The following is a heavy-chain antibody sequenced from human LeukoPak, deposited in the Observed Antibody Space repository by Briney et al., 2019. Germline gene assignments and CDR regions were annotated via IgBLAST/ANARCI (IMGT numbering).Heavy chain of an antibody. J-gene: IGHJ4*02. CDR3: AKDPITMAGVYFDY. Sequence: SVKVSCKASGGTFSSYAISWVRQAPGQGLEWMGGIIPIFGTANYAQKFQGRVTITADESTNTAYMELSSLRSEDTAVYYCAKDPITMAGVYFDYWGQGTLVTVSS. D-gene: IGHD3-10*01. CDR1: GGTFSSYA. CDR2: IIPIFGTA. V-gene: IGHV1-69*13.